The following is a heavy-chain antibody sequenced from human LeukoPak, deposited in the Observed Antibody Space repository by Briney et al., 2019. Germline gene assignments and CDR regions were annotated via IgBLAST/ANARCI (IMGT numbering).Heavy chain of an antibody. V-gene: IGHV1-69*13. CDR3: GGINDSSGYHPKYYFDY. CDR1: GDTFSSYR. D-gene: IGHD3-22*01. Sequence: ASVKVSCKASGDTFSSYRISWVRQAPGQGREWMGGIIPIFGTANYAQKFQGRVTITADESTSTAYMELSSLRSEDTAVYYCGGINDSSGYHPKYYFDYWGQGTLVTVSS. J-gene: IGHJ4*02. CDR2: IIPIFGTA.